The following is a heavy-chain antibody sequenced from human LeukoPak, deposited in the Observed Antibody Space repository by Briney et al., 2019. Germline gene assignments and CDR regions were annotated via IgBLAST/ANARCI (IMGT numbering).Heavy chain of an antibody. CDR2: IIPIFGTA. CDR1: GYTFTSYG. CDR3: ARVVYCSGGSCYPGISLDGWFDP. V-gene: IGHV1-69*13. D-gene: IGHD2-15*01. J-gene: IGHJ5*02. Sequence: GASVKVSCKASGYTFTSYGISWVRQAPGQGLEWMGGIIPIFGTANYAQKFQGRVTITADESTSTAYMELSSLRSEDTAVYYCARVVYCSGGSCYPGISLDGWFDPWGQGTLVTVSS.